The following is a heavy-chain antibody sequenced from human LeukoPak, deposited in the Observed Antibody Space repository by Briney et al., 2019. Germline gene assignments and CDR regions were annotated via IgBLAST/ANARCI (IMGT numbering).Heavy chain of an antibody. D-gene: IGHD5-12*01. V-gene: IGHV3-30*03. CDR2: ISYDGSNK. Sequence: RPGRSLRLSCAASGFTFSSYGMHWVRQAPGKGLEWVAVISYDGSNKYYADSVKGRFTISRDNSKNTLYLQMNSLRAEDTAVYYCVRLVGGDIDYWGQGTLVTVSS. CDR1: GFTFSSYG. J-gene: IGHJ4*02. CDR3: VRLVGGDIDY.